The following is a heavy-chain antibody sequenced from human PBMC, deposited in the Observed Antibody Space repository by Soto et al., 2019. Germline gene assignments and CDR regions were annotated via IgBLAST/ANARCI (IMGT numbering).Heavy chain of an antibody. J-gene: IGHJ3*02. Sequence: GSVKFSCKASGYTFTSYAMHWVRQAPGQRLEWMGWINAGNGNTKYSQKFQGRVTITRDTSASTAYMELSSLRSEDTAVYYCARSPTFGGFDIWGQGTMVNVSS. V-gene: IGHV1-3*01. CDR1: GYTFTSYA. CDR3: ARSPTFGGFDI. D-gene: IGHD3-16*01. CDR2: INAGNGNT.